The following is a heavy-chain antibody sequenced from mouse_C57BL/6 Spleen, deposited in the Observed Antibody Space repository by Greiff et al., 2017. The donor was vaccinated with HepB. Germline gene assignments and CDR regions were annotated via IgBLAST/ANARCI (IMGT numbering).Heavy chain of an antibody. Sequence: EVMLVESGGGLVKPGGSLKLSCAASGFTFSSYAMSWVRQTPEKRLEWVATISDGGSYTYYPDNVKGRFTISRDNAKNNLYLQMSHLKSEDTAMYYCARDWGGTIGYFDVWGTGTTVTVSS. CDR1: GFTFSSYA. D-gene: IGHD4-1*01. J-gene: IGHJ1*03. CDR2: ISDGGSYT. V-gene: IGHV5-4*01. CDR3: ARDWGGTIGYFDV.